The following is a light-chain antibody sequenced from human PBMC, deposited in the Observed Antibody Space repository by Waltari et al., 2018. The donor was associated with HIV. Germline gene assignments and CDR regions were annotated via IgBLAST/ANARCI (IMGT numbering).Light chain of an antibody. CDR3: QSYDRNSQV. V-gene: IGLV6-57*01. CDR2: EDN. Sequence: NFMLAQPHSVSESPGKTITISCTRTSGSIASNYVQGYQRPPGRPPAPVIYEDNRSPSGFPGRFSGSIDSSSNSASLTISGLKTEDEADYYCQSYDRNSQVFGGGTKLTVL. CDR1: SGSIASNY. J-gene: IGLJ3*02.